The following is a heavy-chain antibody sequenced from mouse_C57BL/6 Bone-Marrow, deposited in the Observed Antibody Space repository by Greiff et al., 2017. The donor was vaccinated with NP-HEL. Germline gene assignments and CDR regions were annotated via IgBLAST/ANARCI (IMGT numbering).Heavy chain of an antibody. CDR1: GFTFSSYA. D-gene: IGHD1-1*01. J-gene: IGHJ2*01. V-gene: IGHV5-4*01. Sequence: DVQLVESGGGLVKPGGSLKLSCAASGFTFSSYAMSWVRQTPEKRLEWVATISDGGSYTYYPDNVKGRFTISRDNAKNNLYLQMSHLKSEDTAMYYCARDRWDYGSSDYWGQGTTLTVSS. CDR2: ISDGGSYT. CDR3: ARDRWDYGSSDY.